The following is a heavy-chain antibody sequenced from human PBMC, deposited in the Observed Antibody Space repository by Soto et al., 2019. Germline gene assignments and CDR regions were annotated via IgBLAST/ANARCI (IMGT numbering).Heavy chain of an antibody. Sequence: SVKVSCKASGGTLSRYAISWVRQSPGQGLEWMGGIIPIFGTANYAQKFQGRVTITADESTSTAYMELSSLRSEDTAVYYCARGYSRARTNWFDPWGQGTLVTVSS. CDR3: ARGYSRARTNWFDP. J-gene: IGHJ5*02. CDR2: IIPIFGTA. V-gene: IGHV1-69*13. D-gene: IGHD6-13*01. CDR1: GGTLSRYA.